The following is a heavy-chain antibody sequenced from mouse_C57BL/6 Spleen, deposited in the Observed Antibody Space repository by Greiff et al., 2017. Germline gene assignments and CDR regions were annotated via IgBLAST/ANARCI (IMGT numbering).Heavy chain of an antibody. Sequence: VQLQQSGAELVRPGPSVKVSCKASGYAFTNYLIAWVKQRPGQGLEWIGVINPGCGGTNYNEKFKGQATLTADKSYSTAYMQISSLTSEDSAVYFCARSSGSDFDYGGQGTTLTVSS. CDR1: GYAFTNYL. CDR3: ARSSGSDFDY. CDR2: INPGCGGT. D-gene: IGHD1-1*01. J-gene: IGHJ2*01. V-gene: IGHV1-54*01.